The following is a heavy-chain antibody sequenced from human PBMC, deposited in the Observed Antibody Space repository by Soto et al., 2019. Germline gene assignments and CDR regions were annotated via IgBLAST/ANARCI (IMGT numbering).Heavy chain of an antibody. CDR2: ISAYNGNT. CDR3: ARAWYCSGGSCYMDY. V-gene: IGHV1-18*01. Sequence: ASVKVSCKASGYTFTSYGISWVRQAPGQGLEWMGWISAYNGNTNYARELQGRVTMTTDTSTSTAYMELRSLRSDDTAVYYCARAWYCSGGSCYMDYWGQGTLVTSPQ. CDR1: GYTFTSYG. D-gene: IGHD2-15*01. J-gene: IGHJ4*02.